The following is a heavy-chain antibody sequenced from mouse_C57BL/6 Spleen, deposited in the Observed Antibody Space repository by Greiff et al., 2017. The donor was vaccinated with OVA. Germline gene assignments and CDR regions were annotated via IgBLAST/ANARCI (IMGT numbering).Heavy chain of an antibody. CDR2: IDPSDSYT. J-gene: IGHJ2*01. CDR1: GYTFTSYW. Sequence: QVQLQQPGAELVMPGASVKLSCKASGYTFTSYWMHWVKQRPGQGLEWIGEIDPSDSYTNYNQKFKGKSTLTVDKSSSTAYMQLSSRTAEDSAVYYCANYGYDGTGYYFDYWGQGTTLTVSS. V-gene: IGHV1-69*01. D-gene: IGHD2-2*01. CDR3: ANYGYDGTGYYFDY.